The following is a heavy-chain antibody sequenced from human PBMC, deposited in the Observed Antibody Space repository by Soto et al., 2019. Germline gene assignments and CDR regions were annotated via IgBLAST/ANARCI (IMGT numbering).Heavy chain of an antibody. CDR2: ISGSGGST. Sequence: EVQLLESGGGLVKPGGSLRLSFAASGFTFSSYAMSWVRQAPGKGLEWVSAISGSGGSTYYADSVKGGFTISRDNSKNTLYLQRNSLRAEDTAVYYCAKGGGSYYGDSWGQGTLVTVSS. V-gene: IGHV3-23*01. J-gene: IGHJ4*02. CDR3: AKGGGSYYGDS. CDR1: GFTFSSYA. D-gene: IGHD2-15*01.